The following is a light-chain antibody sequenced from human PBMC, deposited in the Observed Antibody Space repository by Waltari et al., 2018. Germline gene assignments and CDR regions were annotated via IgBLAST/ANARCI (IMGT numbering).Light chain of an antibody. V-gene: IGLV3-21*04. CDR1: NLEPKS. CDR2: YDS. J-gene: IGLJ1*01. Sequence: YVLTQPPSVSVAPGKTAQITCGDDNLEPKSVHWYQQKPGQAPILIMFYDSERPSGIPERFSGSNSGNPATLTISRVEAGDEADYYCQVWDSYRHHYVFGTGTKVTVL. CDR3: QVWDSYRHHYV.